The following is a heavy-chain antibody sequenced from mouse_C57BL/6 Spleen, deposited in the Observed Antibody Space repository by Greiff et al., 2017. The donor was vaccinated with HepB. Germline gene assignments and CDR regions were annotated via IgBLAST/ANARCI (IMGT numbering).Heavy chain of an antibody. D-gene: IGHD1-3*01. V-gene: IGHV1-61*01. CDR2: IYPSDSET. CDR1: GYTFTSYW. J-gene: IGHJ2*01. CDR3: ARRRVYKFDY. Sequence: QVQLQQPGAELVRPGSSVKLSCKASGYTFTSYWMDWVKQRPGQGLEWIGNIYPSDSETHYNQKFKDKATLTVDKSSSTAYMQLSSLTSEDSAVYYCARRRVYKFDYWGQGTTLTVSS.